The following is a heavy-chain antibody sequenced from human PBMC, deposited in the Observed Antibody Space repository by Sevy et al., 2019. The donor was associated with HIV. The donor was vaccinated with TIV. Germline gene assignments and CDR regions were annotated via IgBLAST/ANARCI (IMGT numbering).Heavy chain of an antibody. CDR2: IGGSTDHT. V-gene: IGHV3-23*01. CDR1: GFTFGSYA. CDR3: AKEVSEHSYYDY. J-gene: IGHJ4*02. D-gene: IGHD3-10*01. Sequence: GGSLRLSCLTSGFTFGSYAMSWVRQTPGKGLEWVSAIGGSTDHTYYADSVKGRFTISRDNSKNTLYLQMNGLRAEDTAVYYCAKEVSEHSYYDYWGQGTLVTVSS.